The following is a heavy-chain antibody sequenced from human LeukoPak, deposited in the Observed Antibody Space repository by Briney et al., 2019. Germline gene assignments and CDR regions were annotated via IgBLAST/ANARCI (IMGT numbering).Heavy chain of an antibody. CDR3: TQSNY. V-gene: IGHV3-73*01. CDR1: GFTFSGSA. Sequence: GGSLRLSCAASGFTFSGSAMHWVRQASGKGLEWVGRIRSKADNYATAYAASVQGRCTISRDDSKSTAYLQLNSLKTEDTAVYYCTQSNYWGQGALVTVSS. J-gene: IGHJ4*02. CDR2: IRSKADNYAT.